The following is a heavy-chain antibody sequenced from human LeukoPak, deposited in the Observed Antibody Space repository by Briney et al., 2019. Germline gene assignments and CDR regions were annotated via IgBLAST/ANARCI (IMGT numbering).Heavy chain of an antibody. CDR1: GFTFSSYG. V-gene: IGHV3-30*18. Sequence: GGSLRLSCAASGFTFSSYGMHWVRQAPGKGLEWVAVISYDGSNKYYADSVKGRFTISRDNSKNTLYLQMDSLRAEDTAVYYCAKHYGDYVLDYWGQGTLVTISS. D-gene: IGHD4-17*01. J-gene: IGHJ4*02. CDR3: AKHYGDYVLDY. CDR2: ISYDGSNK.